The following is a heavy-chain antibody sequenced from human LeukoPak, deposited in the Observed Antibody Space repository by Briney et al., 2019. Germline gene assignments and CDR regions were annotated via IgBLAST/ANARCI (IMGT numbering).Heavy chain of an antibody. V-gene: IGHV3-23*01. CDR3: AKGRIWSGHYFDY. Sequence: GGSLRLSCAASGFTFSSYAMSWVRQAPGKGLEWVSAISGSGGSTYYADSVRGRFTISRDNSKNTLYLQMNSLRAEDTAVYYCAKGRIWSGHYFDYWGQGTLVTVSS. J-gene: IGHJ4*02. CDR1: GFTFSSYA. D-gene: IGHD3-3*01. CDR2: ISGSGGST.